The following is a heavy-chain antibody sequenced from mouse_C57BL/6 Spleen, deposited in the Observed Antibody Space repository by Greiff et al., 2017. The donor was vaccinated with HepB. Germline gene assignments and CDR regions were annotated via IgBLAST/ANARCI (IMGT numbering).Heavy chain of an antibody. V-gene: IGHV1-81*01. J-gene: IGHJ1*03. CDR3: ARGSSYPYWYFDV. D-gene: IGHD1-1*01. Sequence: QVQLQQSGAELARPGASVKLSCKASGYTFTSYGISWVKQRTGQGLEWIGEIYPRSGNTYYNEKFKGKATLTADKSSSTAYMELRSLTSEDSAVYFCARGSSYPYWYFDVWGTGTTVTVSS. CDR2: IYPRSGNT. CDR1: GYTFTSYG.